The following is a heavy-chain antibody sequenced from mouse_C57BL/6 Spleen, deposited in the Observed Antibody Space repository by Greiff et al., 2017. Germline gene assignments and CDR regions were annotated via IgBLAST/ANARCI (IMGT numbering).Heavy chain of an antibody. J-gene: IGHJ2*01. CDR2: INPNNGGT. CDR3: ARRRGYSNYVFDD. Sequence: VQLQQSGPELVKPGASVKIPCKASGYTFTDYNMDWVKQSHGKSLEWIGDINPNNGGTIYNQKFKGKATLTVDKSSSTAYIELRSLTSEDTAVDYCARRRGYSNYVFDDWGQGTTLTVSS. CDR1: GYTFTDYN. V-gene: IGHV1-18*01. D-gene: IGHD2-5*01.